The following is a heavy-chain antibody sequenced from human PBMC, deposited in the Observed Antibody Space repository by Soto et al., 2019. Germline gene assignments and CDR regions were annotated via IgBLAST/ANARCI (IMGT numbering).Heavy chain of an antibody. J-gene: IGHJ4*02. CDR2: IWYDGSNK. Sequence: GSLRLSCAASGFTFSSYGMHWVRQAPGKGLEWVAVIWYDGSNKYYADSVKGRFTISRDNSKNTLYLQMNSLRAEDTAVYYCATQYSSSWYLNYWGQGTLVTVSS. CDR1: GFTFSSYG. D-gene: IGHD6-13*01. V-gene: IGHV3-33*01. CDR3: ATQYSSSWYLNY.